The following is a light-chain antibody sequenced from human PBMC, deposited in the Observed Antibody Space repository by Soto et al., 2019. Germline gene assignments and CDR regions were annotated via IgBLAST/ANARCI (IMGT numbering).Light chain of an antibody. CDR2: DVS. CDR3: SSYTSNNTLL. V-gene: IGLV2-14*03. CDR1: SGDVGGYNY. J-gene: IGLJ1*01. Sequence: QPALTQPASVSGSPVQSIAISCIGTSGDVGGYNYVSWYQQYQGKAPKLMIYDVSNRPSGVSNRFSGSKSGNTASLTISGLQAEDEADYYCSSYTSNNTLLFGIGTKVTV.